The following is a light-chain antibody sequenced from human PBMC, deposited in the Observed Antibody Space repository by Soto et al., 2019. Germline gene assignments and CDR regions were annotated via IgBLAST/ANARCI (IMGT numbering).Light chain of an antibody. CDR2: DAS. J-gene: IGKJ4*01. V-gene: IGKV3-11*01. CDR3: QLRSTWPLT. Sequence: EIVMTQSPATLSLSPGERATLSCRASQSISSYLAWYQQNPGQAPRLLIYDASNRATGIPARFSGSGSGTDFTLTISSLAPEDFAVYYCQLRSTWPLTFGGGTKVEIK. CDR1: QSISSY.